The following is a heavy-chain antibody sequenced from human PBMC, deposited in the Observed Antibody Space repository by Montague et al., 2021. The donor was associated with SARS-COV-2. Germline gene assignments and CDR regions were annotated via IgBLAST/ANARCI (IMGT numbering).Heavy chain of an antibody. CDR1: GGSISSSSYY. J-gene: IGHJ4*02. CDR3: ARHPLEYCSSTSCYVG. Sequence: SETLSLTCTVSGGSISSSSYYWGWIRQPPGKGLEWIGSIYYSGSYYYSPSLKSRVTISVDTSKNQFSLKVSSVTVADTAVYYCARHPLEYCSSTSCYVGWVQGTLVTVSS. D-gene: IGHD2-2*01. CDR2: IYYSGSY. V-gene: IGHV4-39*01.